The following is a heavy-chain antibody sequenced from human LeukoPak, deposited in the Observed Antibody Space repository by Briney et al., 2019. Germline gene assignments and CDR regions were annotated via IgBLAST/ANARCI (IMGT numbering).Heavy chain of an antibody. V-gene: IGHV3-30*18. CDR1: GFTFSSYG. D-gene: IGHD2-2*01. Sequence: PGGSLRLSCAASGFTFSSYGMHWVRQAPGRGLEWVAVISYDGSNKNYADSVKGRFTISRDNSKNTLYLQMNGLRAEDTAVYYCAKDLCSGTSCYAGKRLDYWGQGTLVTVSS. J-gene: IGHJ4*02. CDR3: AKDLCSGTSCYAGKRLDY. CDR2: ISYDGSNK.